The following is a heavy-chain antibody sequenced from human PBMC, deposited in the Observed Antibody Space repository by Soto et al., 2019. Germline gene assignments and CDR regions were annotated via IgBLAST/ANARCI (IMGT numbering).Heavy chain of an antibody. J-gene: IGHJ4*02. CDR1: GFTVSGSY. Sequence: VQLVESGGGLVQPGGSLRLSCAGSGFTVSGSYMGWVRQAPGKGPEWVSTIYGDGTTYYADSVKGRFSVSRDNSKNTLYLQMYSLRAEDTALYYCARDRVSPARFGYWCQGNLVTVPS. CDR2: IYGDGTT. V-gene: IGHV3-66*01. CDR3: ARDRVSPARFGY.